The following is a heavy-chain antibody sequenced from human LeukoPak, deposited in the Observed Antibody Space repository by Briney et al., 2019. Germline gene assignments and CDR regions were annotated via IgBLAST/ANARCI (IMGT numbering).Heavy chain of an antibody. CDR1: GFTSSSYS. CDR3: ARDLLLWFGELSGDSDY. J-gene: IGHJ4*02. V-gene: IGHV3-21*01. Sequence: PGGSLRLSCAASGFTSSSYSMNWVRQAPGKGLEWVSSISSSSDYIYYADSVKGRLTTSRDNAKNSLYLQMNSLRAEDTAVYYCARDLLLWFGELSGDSDYWGQGTLVTVSS. CDR2: ISSSSDYI. D-gene: IGHD3-10*01.